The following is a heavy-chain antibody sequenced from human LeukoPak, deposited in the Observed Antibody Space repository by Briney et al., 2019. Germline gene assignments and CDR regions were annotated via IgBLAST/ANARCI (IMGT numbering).Heavy chain of an antibody. V-gene: IGHV3-9*01. Sequence: PGGSLRLSCAASGFTFDDYAMHWVRQAPGKGLEWVSGISWNSGSIGYADSVKGRFTISRDNANNSPYLQMNSLRAEDTALYYCAKGTQLGPPFDYWGQGTLVTVSS. D-gene: IGHD6-13*01. CDR2: ISWNSGSI. J-gene: IGHJ4*02. CDR3: AKGTQLGPPFDY. CDR1: GFTFDDYA.